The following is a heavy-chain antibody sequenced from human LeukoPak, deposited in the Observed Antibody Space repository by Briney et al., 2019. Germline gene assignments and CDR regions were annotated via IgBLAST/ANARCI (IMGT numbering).Heavy chain of an antibody. Sequence: PGGSLRLSCAASGFTFSSYAMSWVRQAPGKGLEWVSVIYSGGSTYYADSAKGRFTISRHNSKNTLYLQMNSLRAEDTAVYYCASSIAAAWYYDYWGQGTLVTVSS. CDR3: ASSIAAAWYYDY. CDR1: GFTFSSYA. CDR2: IYSGGST. J-gene: IGHJ4*02. V-gene: IGHV3-53*04. D-gene: IGHD6-13*01.